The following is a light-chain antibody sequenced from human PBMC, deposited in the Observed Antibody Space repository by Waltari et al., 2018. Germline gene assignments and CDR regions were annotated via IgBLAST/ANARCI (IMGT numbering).Light chain of an antibody. J-gene: IGKJ2*01. CDR1: QSISSN. V-gene: IGKV3-15*01. Sequence: EIVMTQSPATLFVSPGERATLSCRASQSISSNLAWYQQKPGQAPRLLMYGASTRATATPARFSGSGSGTEFALTISSLQSEDSAVYYCQQYQNWPQTFGQGTKLQIK. CDR2: GAS. CDR3: QQYQNWPQT.